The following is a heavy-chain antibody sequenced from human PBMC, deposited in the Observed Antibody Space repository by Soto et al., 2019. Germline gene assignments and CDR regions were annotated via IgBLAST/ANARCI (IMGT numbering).Heavy chain of an antibody. V-gene: IGHV4-31*03. CDR2: FYSSGSI. D-gene: IGHD6-19*01. CDR3: ARMYSSGSGWFYP. Sequence: PSETLSLTCFVSGYSITAGGYYWSWIRHHPGKGLEWIGSFYSSGSIIYNPSLRSRVSISGDTSSNQFSMSLTSVTAADTARYYCARMYSSGSGWFYPWGQGTLVTVSS. CDR1: GYSITAGGYY. J-gene: IGHJ5*02.